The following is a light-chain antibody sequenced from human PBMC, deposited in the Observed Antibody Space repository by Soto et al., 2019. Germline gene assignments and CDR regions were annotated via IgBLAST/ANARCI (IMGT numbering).Light chain of an antibody. Sequence: EIVLTQSPGTLWVSPGERDSLSCRASQSVSSSSLAWYQHVPGQAPRLLMYAASTRATDVPARFSGSGSGTEFTLTISSLQSEDFAVYYCQQYNNWPLTFGGGTKVDIK. CDR1: QSVSSS. CDR3: QQYNNWPLT. V-gene: IGKV3-15*01. CDR2: AAS. J-gene: IGKJ4*01.